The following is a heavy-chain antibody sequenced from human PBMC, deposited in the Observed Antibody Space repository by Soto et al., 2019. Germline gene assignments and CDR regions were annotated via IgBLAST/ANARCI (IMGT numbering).Heavy chain of an antibody. D-gene: IGHD3-22*01. CDR2: IIPIFGTA. J-gene: IGHJ5*01. CDR1: GGTFSSYA. Sequence: SVKVSCKASGGTFSSYAISWVRQAPGQGLEWMGGIIPIFGTANYAQKFQGRVTITADESTSTAYMELSSLRSEDTAVYYCARIVSAMIFSSWFDSWGQGTLVTSPQ. V-gene: IGHV1-69*13. CDR3: ARIVSAMIFSSWFDS.